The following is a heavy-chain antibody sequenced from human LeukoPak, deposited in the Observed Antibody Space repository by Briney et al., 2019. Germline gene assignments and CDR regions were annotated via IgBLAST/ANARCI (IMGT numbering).Heavy chain of an antibody. V-gene: IGHV1-2*02. CDR2: INPHSGGT. Sequence: GASVKVSCKASGYTFTGYYLHWVRQAPGQGLEWMGWINPHSGGTNYAQKFQGRVTMTRDTSISTAYMELNSLRAEDTAVYYCAKVKYSSSWYQFDPWGQGTLVTVSS. CDR3: AKVKYSSSWYQFDP. CDR1: GYTFTGYY. J-gene: IGHJ5*02. D-gene: IGHD6-13*01.